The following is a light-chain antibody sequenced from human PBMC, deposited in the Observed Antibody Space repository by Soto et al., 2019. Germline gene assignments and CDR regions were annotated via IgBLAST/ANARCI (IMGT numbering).Light chain of an antibody. CDR1: QSISSW. CDR2: DVS. V-gene: IGKV1-5*01. CDR3: LQDYNYPWT. J-gene: IGKJ1*01. Sequence: DIQLTQSPSTLSASVGDRVTITCRASQSISSWLAWYQQKPGKAPKLLIYDVSSLESGVPSRFSGSGSGTEFTLTISSLQPEDFATYYCLQDYNYPWTFGQGTKVDIK.